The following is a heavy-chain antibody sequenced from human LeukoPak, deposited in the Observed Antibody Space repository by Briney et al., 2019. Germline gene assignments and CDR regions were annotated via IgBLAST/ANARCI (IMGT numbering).Heavy chain of an antibody. CDR1: GFVLSDYG. Sequence: GGSLRLSCAASGFVLSDYGMHWVRQAPGKGLKWVAFVRNDGSNEYYVGSVKGRFTISRDKSKNTLYLQMNSLRAEDTAVYSCAKESDSGYHSEGPKTWGLGTLVTVSS. CDR3: AKESDSGYHSEGPKT. J-gene: IGHJ5*02. D-gene: IGHD5-12*01. CDR2: VRNDGSNE. V-gene: IGHV3-30*02.